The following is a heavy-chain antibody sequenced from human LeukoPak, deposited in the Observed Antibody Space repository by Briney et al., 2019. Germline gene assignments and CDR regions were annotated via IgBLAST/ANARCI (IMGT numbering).Heavy chain of an antibody. CDR2: INPSGGST. CDR3: ANQEWLRFNLNAFDI. V-gene: IGHV1-46*01. J-gene: IGHJ3*02. D-gene: IGHD5-12*01. Sequence: ASVKVSCKAFGYTFTSNYMHWVRQAPGQGLEWVGIINPSGGSTNYAQKFQGRVTMTRDMSTRTVYMELSSLRFEDTAVYYCANQEWLRFNLNAFDIWGQGTMVTVSP. CDR1: GYTFTSNY.